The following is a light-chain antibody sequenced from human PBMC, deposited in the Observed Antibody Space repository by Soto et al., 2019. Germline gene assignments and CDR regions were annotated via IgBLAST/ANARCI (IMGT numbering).Light chain of an antibody. Sequence: EIVMTQSPATLSVSPGERATLSCRASQSVSSNLAWYQKKPGQAPRLLIYGASTRATGIPARFSGSGSGTEFTLTISSLQSEDFAVYYCQQYNNLPGTFGPGTNVDIK. CDR1: QSVSSN. CDR3: QQYNNLPGT. V-gene: IGKV3D-15*01. CDR2: GAS. J-gene: IGKJ3*01.